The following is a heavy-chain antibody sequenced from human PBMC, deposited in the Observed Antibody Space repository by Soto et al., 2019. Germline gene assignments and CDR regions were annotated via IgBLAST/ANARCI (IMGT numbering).Heavy chain of an antibody. CDR1: GGSFSDFY. V-gene: IGHV4-34*01. D-gene: IGHD2-2*01. J-gene: IGHJ3*02. CDR3: ARGPRVVWVVPTAQRDVFDI. Sequence: SETLSLTCAVYGGSFSDFYWNCIRQPPGKGLEWIGEINHSGSTSYNPSLKSRVTISVDTSKNQICLKSTSVTAADTAVYYCARGPRVVWVVPTAQRDVFDIWGQGTMVTVSS. CDR2: INHSGST.